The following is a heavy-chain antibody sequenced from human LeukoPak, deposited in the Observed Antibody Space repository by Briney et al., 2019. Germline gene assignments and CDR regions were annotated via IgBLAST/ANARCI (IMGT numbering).Heavy chain of an antibody. J-gene: IGHJ4*02. CDR1: GYTITGYY. V-gene: IGHV1-2*02. CDR2: INPNSGGT. CDR3: ARLSDSSGYYYNY. Sequence: ASVKVSCKASGYTITGYYMHWVRQAPGQGLEWMGWINPNSGGTNYAQKFQGRVTMTRDTSISTAYMELSRLRSDDTAAYYCARLSDSSGYYYNYWGQGTLVTVSS. D-gene: IGHD3-22*01.